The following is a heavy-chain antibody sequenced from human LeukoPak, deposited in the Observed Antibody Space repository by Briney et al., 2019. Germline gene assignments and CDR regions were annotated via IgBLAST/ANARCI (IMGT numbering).Heavy chain of an antibody. CDR1: RFSFSSYG. J-gene: IGHJ5*02. CDR2: ISPSGSIS. Sequence: PGGSLRLSCAASRFSFSSYGMHWVRQAPGKGLEWVSGISPSGSISYYADSVKGRFTISRDNSKNTVSLQMNSLRAEDTALYYCARDLDWGAFDAWGQGTLVTVSS. D-gene: IGHD3-9*01. V-gene: IGHV3-23*01. CDR3: ARDLDWGAFDA.